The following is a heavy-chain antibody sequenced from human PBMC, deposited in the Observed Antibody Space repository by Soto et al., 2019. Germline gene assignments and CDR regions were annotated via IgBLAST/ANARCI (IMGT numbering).Heavy chain of an antibody. Sequence: QVQLQESGPGLVKPSETLSLTCTVSGDSVTSDYWSWIRQPPGKRLEYIGFIYLGGSANYNPSLESRVTISPDKSKNPPSRRLTSVTAADTAVYYCTRGKWFPRGYGMDVWGRGTTVTVS. CDR2: IYLGGSA. V-gene: IGHV4-59*02. D-gene: IGHD3-22*01. CDR3: TRGKWFPRGYGMDV. J-gene: IGHJ6*02. CDR1: GDSVTSDY.